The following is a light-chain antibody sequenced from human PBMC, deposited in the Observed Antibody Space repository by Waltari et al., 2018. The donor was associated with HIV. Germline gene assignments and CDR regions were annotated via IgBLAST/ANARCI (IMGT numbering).Light chain of an antibody. CDR2: DTP. V-gene: IGKV3-15*01. Sequence: IMMPQSPDALYVSPGERLSPSCSASQDAFRHVAWYQKKPGLPPRLVICDTPFRATSVPARFSGSGAGTEYILTITSLQSEDFATYYCLQYNAWPPVTFGGGTKV. CDR1: QDAFRH. J-gene: IGKJ4*01. CDR3: LQYNAWPPVT.